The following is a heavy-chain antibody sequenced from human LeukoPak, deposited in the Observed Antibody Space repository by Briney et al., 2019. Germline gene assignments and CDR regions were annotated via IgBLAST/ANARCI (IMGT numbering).Heavy chain of an antibody. Sequence: GGSLRLSCGASGLRLGSYSMDWVRHAPGKGLEWVSHINSGSYTIYYAYAVKGRFTISRDNAGNSLYLQMNSLRDEDTAVYYCARVLLERPGIDSFDMWGQGTMVTVSS. CDR1: GLRLGSYS. CDR3: ARVLLERPGIDSFDM. D-gene: IGHD1-1*01. V-gene: IGHV3-48*02. CDR2: INSGSYTI. J-gene: IGHJ3*02.